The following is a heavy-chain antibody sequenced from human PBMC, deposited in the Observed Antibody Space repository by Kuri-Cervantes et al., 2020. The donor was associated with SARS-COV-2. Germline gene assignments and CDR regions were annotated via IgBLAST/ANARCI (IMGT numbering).Heavy chain of an antibody. CDR3: ARDPGGGFDP. CDR2: ISYDGSNK. Sequence: GGSLRLSCTASGFTFGDYAMSWFRQAPGKGLEWVAVISYDGSNKYYADSVKGRFTISRDNSKNTLYLQMNSLRAEDTAVYYCARDPGGGFDPWGQGTLVTVSS. D-gene: IGHD2-15*01. CDR1: GFTFGDYA. V-gene: IGHV3-30*04. J-gene: IGHJ5*02.